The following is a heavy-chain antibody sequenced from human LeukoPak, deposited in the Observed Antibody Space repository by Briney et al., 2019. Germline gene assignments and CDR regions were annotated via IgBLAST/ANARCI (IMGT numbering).Heavy chain of an antibody. CDR3: AGESSGPTIDI. J-gene: IGHJ3*02. V-gene: IGHV1-69*04. CDR2: IIPIFGIA. CDR1: GFTFSSYA. D-gene: IGHD3-22*01. Sequence: GASVKVSCKASGFTFSSYAISWVRQAPGQGLEWMGRIIPIFGIANYAQKFQGRVTITADKSTSTDYMELSSLRSEDTAVYYCAGESSGPTIDIWGQGTMVTVSS.